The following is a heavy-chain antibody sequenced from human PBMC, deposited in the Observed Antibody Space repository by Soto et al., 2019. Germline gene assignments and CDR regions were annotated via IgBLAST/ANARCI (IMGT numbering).Heavy chain of an antibody. CDR1: GFTFTRSS. CDR3: ARESEDLTSNFDY. Sequence: XVSLQLSCAASGFTFTRSSMNWVRQAPGKGLEWVSSISSTTNYIYYGDSMKGRLTISRDNAKNSLYLEMNSLRAEDTAVYYCARESEDLTSNFDYWGQGTLVTVSS. J-gene: IGHJ4*02. CDR2: ISSTTNYI. V-gene: IGHV3-21*06.